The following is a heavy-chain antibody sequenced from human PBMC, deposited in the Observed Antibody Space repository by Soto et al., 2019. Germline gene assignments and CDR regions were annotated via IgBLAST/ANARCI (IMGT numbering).Heavy chain of an antibody. V-gene: IGHV4-4*07. CDR3: AREGSYSAYNFAHGIQLWSFDF. D-gene: IGHD5-12*01. Sequence: PETLSLTCTVSGGSINTLYWSWVRQPAGKGLEWIGRIFSSGSTSFNPSLESRAAMSADTSKNHYSLNLSSVTAADMAVYYCAREGSYSAYNFAHGIQLWSFDFWGQGALVTVSS. J-gene: IGHJ4*02. CDR2: IFSSGST. CDR1: GGSINTLY.